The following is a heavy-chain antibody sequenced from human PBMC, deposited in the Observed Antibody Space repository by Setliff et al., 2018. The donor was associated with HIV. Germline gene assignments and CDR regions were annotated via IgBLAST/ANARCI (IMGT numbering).Heavy chain of an antibody. CDR2: IQSGGII. CDR3: AKLDYYDYSGSWARKVAIDF. V-gene: IGHV3-23*01. CDR1: GLTLSNSV. D-gene: IGHD3-22*01. Sequence: GGSLRLSCAASGLTLSNSVMTWVRQKPWRGLEWVSLIQSGGIIYYADSVKGRFTISRDNSNNTLSLQMSSLRAEDTALYYCAKLDYYDYSGSWARKVAIDFWGRGTMVTVSS. J-gene: IGHJ3*01.